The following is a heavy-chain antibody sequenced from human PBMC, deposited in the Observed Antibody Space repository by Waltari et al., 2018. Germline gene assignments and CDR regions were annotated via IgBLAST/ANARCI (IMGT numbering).Heavy chain of an antibody. J-gene: IGHJ4*02. CDR1: GGTFSSYA. CDR2: RSPVFGKA. V-gene: IGHV1-69*01. Sequence: QVQLVQSGAEVKKPGSSVKVSCKASGGTFSSYAISWVRQAPGQGLEWMGGRSPVFGKAHDAQQFQTRVPITADEATSTAYMELGSLGSEDTAVYYCASKKKIGGDRPLGYWGQGTLVTVSS. CDR3: ASKKKIGGDRPLGY. D-gene: IGHD2-21*02.